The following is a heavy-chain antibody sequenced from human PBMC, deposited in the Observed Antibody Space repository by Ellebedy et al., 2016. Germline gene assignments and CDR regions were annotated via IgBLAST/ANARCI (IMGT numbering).Heavy chain of an antibody. Sequence: GGSLRLSXAASGFTFSSYSMNWVRQAPGKGLEWVSSISSSSSYIYYADSVKGRFTISRDNAKNSLYLQMNSLRAEDTALYYCAKDILRDPVGANVNPHYYYYMDVWGKGTTVTVSS. CDR2: ISSSSSYI. D-gene: IGHD1-26*01. J-gene: IGHJ6*03. V-gene: IGHV3-21*04. CDR3: AKDILRDPVGANVNPHYYYYMDV. CDR1: GFTFSSYS.